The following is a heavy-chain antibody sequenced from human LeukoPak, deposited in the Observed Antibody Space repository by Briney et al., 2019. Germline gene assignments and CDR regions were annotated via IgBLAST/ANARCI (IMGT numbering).Heavy chain of an antibody. CDR3: ARQSITPLPYYGYYGMDV. Sequence: GESLKISCKGSGYSFTSYWISWVRQMPGKGLEWMGRIDPSDSYTNYSPSFQGHVTISADKSISTAYLQWSSLKASDTAMYYCARQSITPLPYYGYYGMDVWGQGTTVTVSS. D-gene: IGHD3-10*01. CDR2: IDPSDSYT. V-gene: IGHV5-10-1*01. J-gene: IGHJ6*02. CDR1: GYSFTSYW.